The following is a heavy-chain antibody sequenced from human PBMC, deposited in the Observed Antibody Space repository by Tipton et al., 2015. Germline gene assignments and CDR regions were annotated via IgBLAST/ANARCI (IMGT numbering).Heavy chain of an antibody. Sequence: SLRLSCAASGFNFDVCGMSWVRQAPGKGLEWISDINWDGSRAGYADSVKGRFTISRDNAKNSLYLQMNSLRAEDTAFYYCARQEGTGVYFYFDYWGQGTPVTVSS. CDR1: GFNFDVCG. CDR2: INWDGSRA. V-gene: IGHV3-20*04. CDR3: ARQEGTGVYFYFDY. D-gene: IGHD5/OR15-5a*01. J-gene: IGHJ4*02.